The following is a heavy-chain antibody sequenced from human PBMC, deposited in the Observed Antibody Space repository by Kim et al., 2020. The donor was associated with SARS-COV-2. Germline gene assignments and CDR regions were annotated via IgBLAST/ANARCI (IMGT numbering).Heavy chain of an antibody. CDR1: GFTVSTSF. V-gene: IGHV3-53*01. D-gene: IGHD3-10*01. CDR3: AGEMNRLGSDNYHNHNCSDP. CDR2: IYTDGTT. Sequence: GGSLRLSCAASGFTVSTSFMSWVRQAPGKGLEWVSGIYTDGTTWYADSVKGRFTMSRDSSKNTLYLQMNSLRAEDTAVYYCAGEMNRLGSDNYHNHNCSDPWGQGTLVTVSA. J-gene: IGHJ5*02.